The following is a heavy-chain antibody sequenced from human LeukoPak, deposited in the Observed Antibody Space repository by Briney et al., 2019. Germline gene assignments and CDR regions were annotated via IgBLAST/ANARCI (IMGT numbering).Heavy chain of an antibody. D-gene: IGHD1/OR15-1a*01. Sequence: GASVKVSCKASGYTFTNYGISWLRQAPGQGLEWMGWISSSNGNTNYAQKLQGRVTMTTDTSTSTAYVELRSLRSDDTAVYYCARGWGNWNTVWFDPWGQGTLVTASS. CDR1: GYTFTNYG. CDR2: ISSSNGNT. CDR3: ARGWGNWNTVWFDP. V-gene: IGHV1-18*01. J-gene: IGHJ5*02.